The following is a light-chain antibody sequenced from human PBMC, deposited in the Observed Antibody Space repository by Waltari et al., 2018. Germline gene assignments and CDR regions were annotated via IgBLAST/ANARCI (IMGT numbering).Light chain of an antibody. J-gene: IGKJ2*01. Sequence: IVMTQSPATLSVSPGERATLSCRASQSVSSNLAWYQQKPGQAPSLLIYDASTRATDIPARFSGSGSGTEFTLTISSLQSEDLAVYYCQQYNDWPPMYTFGQGTKLEI. CDR2: DAS. CDR3: QQYNDWPPMYT. CDR1: QSVSSN. V-gene: IGKV3-15*01.